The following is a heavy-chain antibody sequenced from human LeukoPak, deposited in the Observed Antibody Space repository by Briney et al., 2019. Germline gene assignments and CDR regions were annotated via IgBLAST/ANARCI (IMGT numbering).Heavy chain of an antibody. Sequence: ASVKVSCKASGGTFSSYAISWVRQAPGQGLEWMGGIIPIFGTANYAQKFQGRVTITRDTSASTAYMELSSLRSEDTAVYYCASSDYGGKGGFDYWGQGTLVTVSS. CDR3: ASSDYGGKGGFDY. CDR2: IIPIFGTA. V-gene: IGHV1-69*05. D-gene: IGHD4-23*01. CDR1: GGTFSSYA. J-gene: IGHJ4*02.